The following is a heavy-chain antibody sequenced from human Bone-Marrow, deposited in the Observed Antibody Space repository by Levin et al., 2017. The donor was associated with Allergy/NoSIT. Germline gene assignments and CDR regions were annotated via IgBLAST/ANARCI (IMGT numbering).Heavy chain of an antibody. CDR2: IYHSGST. CDR3: ARDYYDSSGSYFRTFDY. D-gene: IGHD3-22*01. J-gene: IGHJ4*02. Sequence: SETLSLTCTVSGGSVSSGDCQWTWIRQPPGKGLEWIGSIYHSGSTYYNPSLKSRISISMDASKNQFSLKLSSATASDTAVYYCARDYYDSSGSYFRTFDYWGQGSLVTVSS. CDR1: GGSVSSGDCQ. V-gene: IGHV4-30-4*01.